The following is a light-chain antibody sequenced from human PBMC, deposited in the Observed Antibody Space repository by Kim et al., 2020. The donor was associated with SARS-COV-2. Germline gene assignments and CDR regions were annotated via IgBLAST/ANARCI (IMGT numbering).Light chain of an antibody. CDR2: EVS. V-gene: IGLV2-23*02. Sequence: GQSITISCTGTSSDVGSYNLVSWYQQHPGKAPKVMIYEVSKRPSGVSNRFSGSKSGNTASLTISGLQAEDEADYYCCSYASSSTVVFGGGTQLTVL. CDR1: SSDVGSYNL. J-gene: IGLJ2*01. CDR3: CSYASSSTVV.